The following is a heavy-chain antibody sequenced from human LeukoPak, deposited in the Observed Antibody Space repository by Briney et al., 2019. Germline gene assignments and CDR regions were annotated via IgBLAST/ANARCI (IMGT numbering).Heavy chain of an antibody. CDR1: GFTFSSYA. CDR3: ARPIYSNYLMSRIRDYYGMDV. J-gene: IGHJ6*02. D-gene: IGHD4-11*01. CDR2: ISSNGGST. Sequence: GGSLRLSCAASGFTFSSYAMHWVRQAPGKGLEYVSAISSNGGSTYYADSVKGRFTISRDNSKNTLYLQMGSLRAEDTAVYYCARPIYSNYLMSRIRDYYGMDVWGQGTTVTVSS. V-gene: IGHV3-64*02.